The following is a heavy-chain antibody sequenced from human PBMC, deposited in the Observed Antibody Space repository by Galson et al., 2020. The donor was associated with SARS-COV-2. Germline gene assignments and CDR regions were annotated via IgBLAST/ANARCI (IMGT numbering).Heavy chain of an antibody. D-gene: IGHD6-13*01. CDR3: ARGRKETYSSPRGGKFDY. J-gene: IGHJ4*02. V-gene: IGHV4-34*01. Sequence: SETLSLTCAVYGGSFSGYYWSWIRQPPGKGLEWIGEINHSGSTNYNPSLKSRVTISVDTSKNQFSLKLSSVTAADTAVYYCARGRKETYSSPRGGKFDYWCQGTLVTVSS. CDR2: INHSGST. CDR1: GGSFSGYY.